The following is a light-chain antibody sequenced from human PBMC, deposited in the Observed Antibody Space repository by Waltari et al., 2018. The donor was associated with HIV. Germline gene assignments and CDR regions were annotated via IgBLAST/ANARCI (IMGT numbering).Light chain of an antibody. Sequence: QSVLTQPPSVSGAPAQRITVSCTGGSSNIGSDYAVPWYQQLPGAPPKLLISGNNDRPSGVPDRFSGSKSGTSASLAISGLQSEDEADYYCAVWDDSLNGVLFGGGTKLTVL. J-gene: IGLJ2*01. CDR3: AVWDDSLNGVL. CDR2: GNN. V-gene: IGLV1-40*01. CDR1: SSNIGSDYA.